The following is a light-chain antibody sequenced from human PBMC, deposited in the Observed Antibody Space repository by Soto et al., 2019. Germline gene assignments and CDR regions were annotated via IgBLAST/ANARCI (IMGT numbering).Light chain of an antibody. CDR2: AAS. CDR3: QQYCIPIT. Sequence: EIVLTQSPGTLSLSPGERATLSCRASQSVSSSYLAWYQQKPGQATRLLIEAASGRATGIPYSVSGGGSGTDFPLTISRLEDEDASDYYCQQYCIPITFGQGTRLEIK. J-gene: IGKJ5*01. CDR1: QSVSSSY. V-gene: IGKV3-20*01.